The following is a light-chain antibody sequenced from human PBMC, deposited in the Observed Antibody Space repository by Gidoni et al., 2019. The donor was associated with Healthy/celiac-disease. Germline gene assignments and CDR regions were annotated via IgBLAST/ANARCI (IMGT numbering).Light chain of an antibody. CDR3: QQSYSTPPIT. V-gene: IGKV1-39*01. J-gene: IGKJ5*01. CDR1: QSISSY. Sequence: MTQSPSSLSASVGDSVTITCRASQSISSYLNWYQQKPGKAPKLLIYAASSLQSGVPSRFSGSGSGTDFTLTISSLQPEDFATYYCQQSYSTPPITLGQGTRLEIK. CDR2: AAS.